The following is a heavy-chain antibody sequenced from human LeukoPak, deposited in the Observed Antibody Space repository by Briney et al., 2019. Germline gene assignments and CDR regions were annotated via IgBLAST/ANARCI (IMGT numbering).Heavy chain of an antibody. CDR3: ARTYYYYYYMDV. Sequence: GGSLRLSCAASGFTFSDYYMSWIRQAPGKGLEWVSYISSSGSTIYYADSVTGRFTISRDNSKNTLYLQMNSLRAEDTAVYYCARTYYYYYYMDVWGKGTTVTVSS. J-gene: IGHJ6*03. CDR2: ISSSGSTI. CDR1: GFTFSDYY. V-gene: IGHV3-11*01.